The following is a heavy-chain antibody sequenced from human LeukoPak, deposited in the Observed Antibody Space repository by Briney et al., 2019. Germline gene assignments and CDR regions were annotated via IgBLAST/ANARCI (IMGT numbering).Heavy chain of an antibody. CDR3: ARPSRDDIAATPLYYFGY. V-gene: IGHV4-34*01. D-gene: IGHD6-13*01. CDR1: GGSFSGYY. Sequence: SETLSLTCAVYGGSFSGYYWSWIRQPPGKGLEWIGEINHSGSTNYNPSLKSRVTISLDTSKNQFSLKLSSVTAADTAVYYCARPSRDDIAATPLYYFGYWGQGTLVTVSS. CDR2: INHSGST. J-gene: IGHJ4*02.